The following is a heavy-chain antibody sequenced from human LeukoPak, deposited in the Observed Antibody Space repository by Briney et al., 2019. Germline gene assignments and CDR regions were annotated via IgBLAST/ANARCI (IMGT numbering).Heavy chain of an antibody. J-gene: IGHJ5*02. D-gene: IGHD3-3*01. CDR1: GGSISTTIYY. CDR3: ARVMYDFRNWFDP. Sequence: SETLSLTCTVSGGSISTTIYYWGWIRQPPGKGLEWIGSIYYSGTTYYNPSLKSRVTISVDTSKNQFSLRLSSVTAADTAVYYCARVMYDFRNWFDPWGQGTLVTVSS. V-gene: IGHV4-39*07. CDR2: IYYSGTT.